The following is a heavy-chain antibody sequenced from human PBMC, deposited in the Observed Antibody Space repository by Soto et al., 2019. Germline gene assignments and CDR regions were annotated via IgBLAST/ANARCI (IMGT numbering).Heavy chain of an antibody. Sequence: SQTLSLTCAISGDSVSSNSAAWNWIRQSPSRGLEWLGRTYYRSKWYNDYAVSVNRRITINPDTSKNQFSLPLNSVTPEDTAVYYCARDFPPPYCSSTSCHLIFYYYYRSDEVVQRPTVTVSS. J-gene: IGHJ6*02. V-gene: IGHV6-1*01. CDR2: TYYRSKWYN. CDR1: GDSVSSNSAA. D-gene: IGHD2-2*01. CDR3: ARDFPPPYCSSTSCHLIFYYYYRSDE.